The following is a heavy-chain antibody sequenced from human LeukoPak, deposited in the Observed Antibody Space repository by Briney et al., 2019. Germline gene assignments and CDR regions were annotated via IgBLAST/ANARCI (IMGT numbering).Heavy chain of an antibody. Sequence: PGGSLRLSCAASGFTFSSYAMHWVRQAPGKGLEWVAVISYDGSYKYYADSVKGRFTISRDNSKNTLYLQMNSLRAEDTAVYYCARDLYYYDSSGYDYWGQGTLVTVSS. J-gene: IGHJ4*02. CDR2: ISYDGSYK. CDR3: ARDLYYYDSSGYDY. V-gene: IGHV3-30*01. CDR1: GFTFSSYA. D-gene: IGHD3-22*01.